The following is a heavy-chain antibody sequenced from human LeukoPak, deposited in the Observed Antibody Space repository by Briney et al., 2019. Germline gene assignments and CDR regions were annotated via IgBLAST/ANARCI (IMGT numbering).Heavy chain of an antibody. J-gene: IGHJ6*04. CDR2: IYSGGST. V-gene: IGHV3-53*01. CDR3: ARDLHYYGSGSSTRPNYYYYGMDV. D-gene: IGHD3-10*01. CDR1: GFTVSSIY. Sequence: GGSLRLSCAASGFTVSSIYMSWVRQAPGKGLEWVSVIYSGGSTYYADSVKGRFTISRDNSKNTLYLQMNSLRAEDTAVYYCARDLHYYGSGSSTRPNYYYYGMDVWGKGTTVTVSS.